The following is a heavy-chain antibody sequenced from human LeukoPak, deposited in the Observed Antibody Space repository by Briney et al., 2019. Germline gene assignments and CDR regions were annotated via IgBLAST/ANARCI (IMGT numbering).Heavy chain of an antibody. V-gene: IGHV4-31*03. J-gene: IGHJ1*01. Sequence: SETLSLTCTVSGGSITSGNYYWSWIRQHPGKGLEWIGYIYHSGSTYYNPSLKSRVIMSVHTSRNQFSLRLSSVTAADTAMYYCARGPAATLYFHHWGQGTLVTVSA. CDR1: GGSITSGNYY. CDR3: ARGPAATLYFHH. CDR2: IYHSGST. D-gene: IGHD2-2*01.